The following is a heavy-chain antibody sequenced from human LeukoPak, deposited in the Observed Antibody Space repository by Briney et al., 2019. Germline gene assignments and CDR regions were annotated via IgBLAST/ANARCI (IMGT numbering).Heavy chain of an antibody. V-gene: IGHV3-11*01. CDR1: GFTFSDYY. D-gene: IGHD4-17*01. CDR3: ARAVTLDY. Sequence: PGGSLRLSCAASGFTFSDYYMYWIRQAPGKGLEWVSYISSSDSTTYYADSVKGRFTISRDNAKNSLNLQMNSLRVEDTAVYYCARAVTLDYWGQGTLVTVSS. CDR2: ISSSDSTT. J-gene: IGHJ4*02.